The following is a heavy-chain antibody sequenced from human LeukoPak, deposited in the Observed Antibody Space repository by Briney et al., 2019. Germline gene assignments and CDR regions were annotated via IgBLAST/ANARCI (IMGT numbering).Heavy chain of an antibody. Sequence: VQPGRSLRLSCAASGSTFSSYGMHWVRQAPGKGLEWVAVIWYDGSNKYYADSVKGRFTISRDNSKNTLYLQMNSLRAEDTAVYYCAREYSSGWSPFNWGQGTLVTVSS. V-gene: IGHV3-33*01. CDR1: GSTFSSYG. CDR3: AREYSSGWSPFN. CDR2: IWYDGSNK. J-gene: IGHJ4*02. D-gene: IGHD6-19*01.